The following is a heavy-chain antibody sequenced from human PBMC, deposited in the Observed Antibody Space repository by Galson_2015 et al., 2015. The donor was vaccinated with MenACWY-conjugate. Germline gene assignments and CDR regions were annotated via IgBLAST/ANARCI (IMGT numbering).Heavy chain of an antibody. J-gene: IGHJ3*02. CDR3: ARWEASLNAFDI. Sequence: QAQLQESGPGLVKPSETLSLTCTVSGGSITSYYWNWIRQPPGKGLEWIGYVHHTGSTSYRPSLRSRVTMSVDTSNSHFSLKLSSVTAADTAVYYCARWEASLNAFDIWGRGTMVTVSS. V-gene: IGHV4-59*01. CDR2: VHHTGST. D-gene: IGHD1-26*01. CDR1: GGSITSYY.